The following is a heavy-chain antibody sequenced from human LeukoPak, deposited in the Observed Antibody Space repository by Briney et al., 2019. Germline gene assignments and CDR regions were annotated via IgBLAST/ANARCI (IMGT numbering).Heavy chain of an antibody. V-gene: IGHV4-59*08. CDR1: GGSVSSYY. CDR3: ARNVKGMNV. CDR2: IYYTGST. D-gene: IGHD3-16*01. Sequence: LSETLSLTCTVSGGSVSSYYWSWIRQPPGKGLEWIGYIYYTGSTNYNPSLKSRVTISVDTSKNQFSLKVTSVTAADTAVYYCARNVKGMNVWGQGTTVTVSS. J-gene: IGHJ6*02.